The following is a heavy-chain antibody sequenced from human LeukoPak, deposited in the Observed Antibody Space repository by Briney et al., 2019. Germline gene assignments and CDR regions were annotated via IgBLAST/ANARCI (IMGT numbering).Heavy chain of an antibody. V-gene: IGHV1-2*02. CDR2: INPSSCGT. Sequence: ASVKVTCKASGYTFTGSYIHWVRQAPGQGLEWMGWINPSSCGTTYAQNFQGRVTMTRDWSISTAYMELSSLRSDDTAVYYCARASYNDYWGQGTLVTVSS. CDR3: ARASYNDY. J-gene: IGHJ4*02. CDR1: GYTFTGSY. D-gene: IGHD5-24*01.